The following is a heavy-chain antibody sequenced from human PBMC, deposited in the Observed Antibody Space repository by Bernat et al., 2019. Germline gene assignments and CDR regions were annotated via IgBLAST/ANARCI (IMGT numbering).Heavy chain of an antibody. CDR1: GFTFTNSA. Sequence: QMQLVQSGPEVKKPGTSVKVSCEASGFTFTNSAVQWVRQARGQRLEWIGWIVVGSGNTNYAQKFQERVTITRDMSTSTAYMELSRLRSEDTAVYYCAADDLGVGAWGQGTLVTVSS. D-gene: IGHD3-16*01. J-gene: IGHJ4*02. V-gene: IGHV1-58*01. CDR3: AADDLGVGA. CDR2: IVVGSGNT.